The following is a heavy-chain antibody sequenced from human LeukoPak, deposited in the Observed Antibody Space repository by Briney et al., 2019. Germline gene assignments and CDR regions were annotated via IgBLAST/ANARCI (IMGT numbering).Heavy chain of an antibody. J-gene: IGHJ4*02. V-gene: IGHV4-38-2*02. CDR2: IYHSGST. D-gene: IGHD2-2*01. Sequence: SETLSLTCTVSGYSISSGYYWGWIRQLPGKGLEWIGSIYHSGSTYYNPSLKSRVTISVDTSKNQFSLKLSSVTAADTAVYYCASGMPGFDYWGQGTLVTVSS. CDR1: GYSISSGYY. CDR3: ASGMPGFDY.